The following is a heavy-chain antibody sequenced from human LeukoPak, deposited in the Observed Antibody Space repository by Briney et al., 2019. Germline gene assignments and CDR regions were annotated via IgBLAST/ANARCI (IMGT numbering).Heavy chain of an antibody. J-gene: IGHJ6*02. V-gene: IGHV1-46*01. CDR2: INPSGGST. D-gene: IGHD6-13*01. CDR1: GYTFTSYY. CDR3: ARDKRLGIAAAGTDGYYYYYYGMDA. Sequence: ASVKVSCKASGYTFTSYYMHWVRQAPGQGLEWMGIINPSGGSTSYAQKFQGRVTMTRDTSTSTVYMELSSLRSEDTAVYYCARDKRLGIAAAGTDGYYYYYYGMDAWGQGTTVTVSS.